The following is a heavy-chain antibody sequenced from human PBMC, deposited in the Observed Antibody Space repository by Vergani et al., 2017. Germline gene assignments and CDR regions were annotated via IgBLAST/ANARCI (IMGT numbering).Heavy chain of an antibody. V-gene: IGHV1-69*01. CDR2: IIPIFGTA. Sequence: QVQLVQSGAEVKKPGSSVKVSCKASGGTFSSYAISWVRQAPGQGLEWTGGIIPIFGTANYAQKFQGRVTITADESTSTAYMELSSLRSEDTAVYYCARAGAAIVVVPAAIPYYYYYMDVWGKGTTVTVSS. CDR1: GGTFSSYA. J-gene: IGHJ6*03. CDR3: ARAGAAIVVVPAAIPYYYYYMDV. D-gene: IGHD2-2*02.